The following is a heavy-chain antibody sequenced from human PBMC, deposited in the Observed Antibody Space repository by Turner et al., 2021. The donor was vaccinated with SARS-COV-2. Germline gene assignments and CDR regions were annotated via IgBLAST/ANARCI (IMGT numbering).Heavy chain of an antibody. V-gene: IGHV4-34*01. CDR2: IYHSGST. CDR1: GWSFSGYY. CDR3: ARSWGGILTGYSFDP. Sequence: QVQLQQWGAGLLKPSETLSLTCGVYGWSFSGYYWSWIRQPPGKGLEWIGEIYHSGSTNYNPSLKSRVTISVDTSKNQFSLKLSSVTAADTAVYYCARSWGGILTGYSFDPWGQGTLVTVSS. J-gene: IGHJ5*02. D-gene: IGHD3-9*01.